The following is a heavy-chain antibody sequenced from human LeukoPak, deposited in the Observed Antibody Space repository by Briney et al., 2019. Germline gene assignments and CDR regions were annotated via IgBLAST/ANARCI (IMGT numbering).Heavy chain of an antibody. CDR3: AGKTREAEWFGEQHYYYYYMDV. J-gene: IGHJ6*03. D-gene: IGHD3-10*01. Sequence: PGGSLRLSCAASGFTFSGYYMSWIRQAPGKGLEWVSYISSSGSTIYYADSVKGRFTISRDNSKNTLYLQMNSLRAEDTAVYYCAGKTREAEWFGEQHYYYYYMDVWGKGTTVTISS. V-gene: IGHV3-11*01. CDR2: ISSSGSTI. CDR1: GFTFSGYY.